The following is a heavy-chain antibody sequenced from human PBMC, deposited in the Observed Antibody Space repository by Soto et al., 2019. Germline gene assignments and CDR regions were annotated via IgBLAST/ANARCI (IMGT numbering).Heavy chain of an antibody. V-gene: IGHV4-31*03. CDR2: IYYSGST. D-gene: IGHD3-16*01. CDR3: ARDHVTLTTFNYYYYMDV. Sequence: QVQLQESGPGLVKPSQTLSLTCTVSGGSISSGGYYWSWIRQHPGKGLEWIGYIYYSGSTYYNPSLKSRVTISVDTSKNQFSLKLRPVTAADTAVYYCARDHVTLTTFNYYYYMDVWGKGTTVTVSS. CDR1: GGSISSGGYY. J-gene: IGHJ6*03.